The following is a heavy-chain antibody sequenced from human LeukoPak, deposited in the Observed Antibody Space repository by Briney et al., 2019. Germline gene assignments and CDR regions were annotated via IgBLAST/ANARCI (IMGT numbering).Heavy chain of an antibody. Sequence: GGSLRLSCAASGFTVSSNYMSWVRQAPGKGLEWVSSISSTGGTTYYADSVKGRFTISRDNSKNTLYLQMNSLRAEDTAVYYCAGLMDVGATPYYFDYWGQGTLVTVSS. V-gene: IGHV3-66*01. CDR2: ISSTGGTT. J-gene: IGHJ4*02. D-gene: IGHD1-26*01. CDR3: AGLMDVGATPYYFDY. CDR1: GFTVSSNY.